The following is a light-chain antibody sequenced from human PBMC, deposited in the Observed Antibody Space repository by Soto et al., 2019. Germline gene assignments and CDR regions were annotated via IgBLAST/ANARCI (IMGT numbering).Light chain of an antibody. J-gene: IGKJ3*01. V-gene: IGKV1-5*02. CDR2: EAS. CDR3: QQYNSFLFT. Sequence: DIQMTQSPSAVSASVGDTVTIICRASQSISKWLAWYQQKPGTAPKLLIYEASKLESGVSPRFSGSGSGTEFTLTFTSLQAGDFATYYCQQYNSFLFTVGPGTKVDIK. CDR1: QSISKW.